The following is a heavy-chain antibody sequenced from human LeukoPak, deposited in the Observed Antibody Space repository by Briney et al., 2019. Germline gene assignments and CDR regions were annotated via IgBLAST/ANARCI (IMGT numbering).Heavy chain of an antibody. D-gene: IGHD1-20*01. CDR1: GYTFTNYA. J-gene: IGHJ3*02. V-gene: IGHV1-18*01. Sequence: GASVKVSCKASGYTFTNYAIIWVRQAPGQELEWMAYISAYNGKTEYAQKIQGRVTLTTDTSTNTAYMELSSLRSDDTAVYYCAREFWCNDNNCYLSSFDIWGQGTVVTVSS. CDR2: ISAYNGKT. CDR3: AREFWCNDNNCYLSSFDI.